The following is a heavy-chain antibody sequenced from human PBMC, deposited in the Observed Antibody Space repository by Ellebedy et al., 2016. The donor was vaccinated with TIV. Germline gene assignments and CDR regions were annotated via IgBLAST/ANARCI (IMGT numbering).Heavy chain of an antibody. CDR3: AGGGGWSFDF. Sequence: GESLKISCAAAGFTFSNYWMNWVRQAPGKGLEWVAIIKQDGSEKHYVDSVKGRFTISSDNAKNSLYLQMNSLRGEATAVYYCAGGGGWSFDFWGRGTLVTVSS. V-gene: IGHV3-7*01. J-gene: IGHJ2*01. CDR1: GFTFSNYW. CDR2: IKQDGSEK. D-gene: IGHD3-16*01.